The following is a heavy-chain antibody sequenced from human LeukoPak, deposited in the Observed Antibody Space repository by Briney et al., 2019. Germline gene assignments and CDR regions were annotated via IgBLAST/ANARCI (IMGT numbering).Heavy chain of an antibody. CDR1: GDSITSGTYY. D-gene: IGHD3-10*01. CDR3: ARGVGSSECNWFDP. CDR2: IRASGST. V-gene: IGHV4-61*02. J-gene: IGHJ5*02. Sequence: PSETLSLTCTVSGDSITSGTYYWSWIRQPAGKGLEYIGRIRASGSTDYNPSLKSRLTISVDTSKNQFSLKLSFVTAADAAVYYCARGVGSSECNWFDPWGQGTLVTVSS.